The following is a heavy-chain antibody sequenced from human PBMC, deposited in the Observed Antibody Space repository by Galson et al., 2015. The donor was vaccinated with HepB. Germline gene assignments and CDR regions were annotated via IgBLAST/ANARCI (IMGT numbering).Heavy chain of an antibody. J-gene: IGHJ3*02. V-gene: IGHV3-73*01. D-gene: IGHD2-8*02. CDR1: GFIFSGSA. CDR3: ARHGGYTGPYAFHI. Sequence: SLRLSCAASGFIFSGSAMHWVRQASGKGLEWVGRIRSKANNYATAYAASVTGRFTISRDDSKNTAYLQMNSLKTEDTAVYYCARHGGYTGPYAFHIWGQGTLVTVSS. CDR2: IRSKANNYAT.